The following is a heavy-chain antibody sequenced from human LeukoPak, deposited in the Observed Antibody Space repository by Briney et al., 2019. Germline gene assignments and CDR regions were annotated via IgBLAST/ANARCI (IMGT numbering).Heavy chain of an antibody. CDR3: ARVIKPLDYYGSGSYLDY. V-gene: IGHV3-66*01. J-gene: IGHJ4*02. CDR1: GFTVSSNY. Sequence: PGGSLRLSCAASGFTVSSNYMSWVRQAPGKGLEWVSVIYSGGSTYYADSVKGRFTISRDNSKNTLYLQMNSLRAEDTAVYYCARVIKPLDYYGSGSYLDYWGQGTLVTVSS. D-gene: IGHD3-10*01. CDR2: IYSGGST.